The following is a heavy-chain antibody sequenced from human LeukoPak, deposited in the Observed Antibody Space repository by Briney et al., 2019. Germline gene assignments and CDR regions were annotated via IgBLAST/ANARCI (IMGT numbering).Heavy chain of an antibody. J-gene: IGHJ4*02. Sequence: SETLSLTCTVSGGSISSGGYYWSWIRQYPGKGLEWIGYIYYSGSTYYNPSLKSRVTISVDTSKNQFSLKLSSVTAADTAVYYCAREGYYYDSSGYLEYYFDYWGQGTLVTVSS. CDR3: AREGYYYDSSGYLEYYFDY. CDR2: IYYSGST. CDR1: GGSISSGGYY. D-gene: IGHD3-22*01. V-gene: IGHV4-31*03.